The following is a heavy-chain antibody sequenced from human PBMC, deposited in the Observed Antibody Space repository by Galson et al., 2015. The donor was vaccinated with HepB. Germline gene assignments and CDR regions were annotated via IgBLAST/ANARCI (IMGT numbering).Heavy chain of an antibody. Sequence: SLRLSCAASGFTFSRYWMTWVRQAPGKGLEWVANMKQDGSEKSYVDSVKGRFTISRDNAKNSLFLQMNSLRADDTAMYYCARDSLGFAWLRLTGLTDYWGQGTLVTVSS. CDR2: MKQDGSEK. D-gene: IGHD5-12*01. CDR3: ARDSLGFAWLRLTGLTDY. V-gene: IGHV3-7*03. J-gene: IGHJ4*02. CDR1: GFTFSRYW.